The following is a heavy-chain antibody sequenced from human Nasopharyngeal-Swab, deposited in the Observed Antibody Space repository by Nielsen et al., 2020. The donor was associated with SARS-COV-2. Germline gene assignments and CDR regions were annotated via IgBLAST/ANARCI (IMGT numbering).Heavy chain of an antibody. CDR3: VRPEGVATSFKYYFQYGMDV. V-gene: IGHV5-51*01. CDR1: GDSFSTFW. J-gene: IGHJ6*02. Sequence: GESLKISCKASGDSFSTFWIGWVRQMPGKGLEWMGLTYLVDSDTRYSPSFKGQVTISVDKSISTAYLQWSSLKASDTAMYYCVRPEGVATSFKYYFQYGMDVWGQGTMVTVPS. CDR2: TYLVDSDT. D-gene: IGHD5-12*01.